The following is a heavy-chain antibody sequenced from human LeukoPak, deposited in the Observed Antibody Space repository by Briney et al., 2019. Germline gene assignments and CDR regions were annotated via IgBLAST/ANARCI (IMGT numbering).Heavy chain of an antibody. CDR1: GFTFRIHA. J-gene: IGHJ4*02. CDR3: AKDATPGNSVYDHFDY. CDR2: IGSIDGL. V-gene: IGHV3-23*01. Sequence: GGSLRLSCAASGFTFRIHAMSWVRQAPGKGLEGVSTIGSIDGLHYADSVKGRFTVSRDDPKTPLSLKMPSLRAEAAAIYYCAKDATPGNSVYDHFDYWGQGTLVTVYS. D-gene: IGHD5/OR15-5a*01.